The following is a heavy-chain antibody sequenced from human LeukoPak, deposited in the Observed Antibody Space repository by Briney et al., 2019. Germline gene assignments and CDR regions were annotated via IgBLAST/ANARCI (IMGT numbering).Heavy chain of an antibody. J-gene: IGHJ3*02. CDR1: GGSFSGYY. D-gene: IGHD3-22*01. V-gene: IGHV4-34*01. CDR2: INHSGST. CDR3: ARHGTDSSGPIHAFDI. Sequence: SETLCLTCAVYGGSFSGYYWSWIRQPPGKGLEWIGEINHSGSTNSNPSLKSRVTMSADTSKSQFSLNLRSVTAADTAVYYCARHGTDSSGPIHAFDIWGQGTMVTVSS.